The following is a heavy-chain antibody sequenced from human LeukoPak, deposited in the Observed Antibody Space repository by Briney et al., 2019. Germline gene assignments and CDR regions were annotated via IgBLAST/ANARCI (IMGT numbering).Heavy chain of an antibody. J-gene: IGHJ5*02. V-gene: IGHV4-38-2*02. CDR3: ARDGDPGIAAAGT. CDR2: IYHSGST. Sequence: PSETLSLTCTVSGGSISSYYWSWIRQPPGKGLEWIGSIYHSGSTYYNPSLKSRVTISVDTSKNQFSLKLSSVTAADTAVYYCARDGDPGIAAAGTWGQGTLVTVSS. CDR1: GGSISSYY. D-gene: IGHD6-13*01.